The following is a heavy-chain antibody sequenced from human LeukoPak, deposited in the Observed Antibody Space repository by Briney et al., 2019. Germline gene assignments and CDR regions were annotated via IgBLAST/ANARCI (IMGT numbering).Heavy chain of an antibody. CDR3: ARVSKKQWLVGYYFDY. CDR1: GFTFSSYW. D-gene: IGHD6-19*01. CDR2: IKQDGSEK. Sequence: PGGSLRLSCAAPGFTFSSYWMSWVRQAPGKGLEWVANIKQDGSEKYYVDSVKGRFTISRDNAKNSLYLQMNSLRAEDTAVYYCARVSKKQWLVGYYFDYWGQGTLVTVSS. J-gene: IGHJ4*02. V-gene: IGHV3-7*01.